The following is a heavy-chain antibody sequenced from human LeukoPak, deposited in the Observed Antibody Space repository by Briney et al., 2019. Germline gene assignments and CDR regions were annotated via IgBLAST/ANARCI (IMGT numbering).Heavy chain of an antibody. J-gene: IGHJ4*02. V-gene: IGHV5-10-1*01. CDR3: GRGGDYYDSSGYPASYYFDY. D-gene: IGHD3-22*01. CDR1: GYSFTSYW. Sequence: RGESLKISCKGSGYSFTSYWISWVRQMPGKGLEWMGRIDPSDSYTNYSPSFQGHVTISADKSISTAYLQWSSLKASDTAMYYCGRGGDYYDSSGYPASYYFDYWGEGTLVTVSS. CDR2: IDPSDSYT.